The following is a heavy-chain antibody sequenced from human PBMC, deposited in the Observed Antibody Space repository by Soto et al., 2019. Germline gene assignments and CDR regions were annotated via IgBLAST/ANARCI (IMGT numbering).Heavy chain of an antibody. CDR1: GGTFSSYA. Sequence: QVQLVQSGAEVKKPGSSVKVSCKASGGTFSSYATNWVRQAPGQGTEWMGRIIPMPGIANYAQKFQGRVTITADKSTSTAYMELSSLRSEDTAVYYCARDRGYCSGSTCYQSIDYWGQGTLVTVSS. CDR3: ARDRGYCSGSTCYQSIDY. J-gene: IGHJ4*02. CDR2: IIPMPGIA. V-gene: IGHV1-69*04. D-gene: IGHD2-15*01.